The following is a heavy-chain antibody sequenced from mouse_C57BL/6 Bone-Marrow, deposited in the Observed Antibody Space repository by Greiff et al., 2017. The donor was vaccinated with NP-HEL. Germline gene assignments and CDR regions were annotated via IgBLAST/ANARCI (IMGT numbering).Heavy chain of an antibody. V-gene: IGHV1-19*01. CDR3: ARGATVVATGDV. CDR1: GYTFTDYY. CDR2: INPYNGGP. Sequence: VQLQQSGPVLVKPGASVKMSCKASGYTFTDYYMNWVKQSHGKSLEWIGVINPYNGGPSYNQKFKGKATLTVDKSSSTAYMELNSLTSEYSAVYYCARGATVVATGDVWGTGTTVTVSS. D-gene: IGHD1-1*01. J-gene: IGHJ1*03.